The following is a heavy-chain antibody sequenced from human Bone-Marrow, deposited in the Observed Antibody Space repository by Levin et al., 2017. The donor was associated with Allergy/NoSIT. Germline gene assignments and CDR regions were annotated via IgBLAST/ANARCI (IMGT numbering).Heavy chain of an antibody. V-gene: IGHV4-39*01. CDR2: IFYSGTD. CDR3: VRQPYNWRGRASPGQNCFAS. J-gene: IGHJ5*01. D-gene: IGHD1-20*01. Sequence: SETLSLTCSVSGFSVTSPNHYWGWVRQPPGKGLEWIATIFYSGTDYYNPSLERRVTISADTSEDRLSLRLRSVTAADSAIYYFVRQPYNWRGRASPGQNCFASWGQGSLVIVSS. CDR1: GFSVTSPNHY.